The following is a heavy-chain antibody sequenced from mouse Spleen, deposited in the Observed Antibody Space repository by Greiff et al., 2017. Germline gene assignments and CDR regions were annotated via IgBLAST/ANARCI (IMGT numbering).Heavy chain of an antibody. CDR3: AKPGEGEYFDV. CDR2: IWGDGSI. Sequence: VKLVESGPGLVAPSQSLSITCTVSGFSLTSYGVSWVRQPPGKGLEWLGVIWGDGSINYHSALISRLSISKDNSKSQVFLKLNGLQTDDTATYYCAKPGEGEYFDVWGTGTTVTVSS. CDR1: GFSLTSYG. V-gene: IGHV2-3*01. J-gene: IGHJ1*03.